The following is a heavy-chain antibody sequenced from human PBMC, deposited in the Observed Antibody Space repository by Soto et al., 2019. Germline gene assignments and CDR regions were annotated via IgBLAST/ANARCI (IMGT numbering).Heavy chain of an antibody. J-gene: IGHJ6*02. CDR1: GFTFSSYG. V-gene: IGHV3-33*01. D-gene: IGHD6-13*01. CDR2: IWYDGSNK. CDR3: ARVGYSSSWYTSYYYYGMDV. Sequence: QVQLVESGGGVVQPGRSLRLSCAASGFTFSSYGMHWVRQAPGKGLEWVAGIWYDGSNKYYADSVKGRFTISRDNSKNTLYLQMNSLRAEDTAVYYCARVGYSSSWYTSYYYYGMDVWGQGTTVTVSS.